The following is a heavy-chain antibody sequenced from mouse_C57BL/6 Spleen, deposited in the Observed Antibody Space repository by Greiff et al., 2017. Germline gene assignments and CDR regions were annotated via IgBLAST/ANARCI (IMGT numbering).Heavy chain of an antibody. CDR1: GYSFTGYY. V-gene: IGHV1-42*01. D-gene: IGHD1-1*01. CDR2: INPSTGGT. J-gene: IGHJ2*01. Sequence: VQLQQSGPELVKPGASVKISCKASGYSFTGYYMNWVKQSPEKSLEWIGEINPSTGGTTYNQKFKAKATLTVDKSSSTAYMQLKSLTSEDSAVYYCARRPNYYGSSFDYWGQGTTLTVSS. CDR3: ARRPNYYGSSFDY.